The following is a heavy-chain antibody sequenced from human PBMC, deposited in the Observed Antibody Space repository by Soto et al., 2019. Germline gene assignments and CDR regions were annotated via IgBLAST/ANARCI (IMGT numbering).Heavy chain of an antibody. D-gene: IGHD3-3*01. CDR3: ARGEIYDFWSGYYSYYYYYGMDV. V-gene: IGHV3-30-3*01. J-gene: IGHJ6*02. CDR2: ISYDGSNK. CDR1: GFTFSSYA. Sequence: ESGGGVVQPGRSLRLSCAASGFTFSSYAMHWVRQAPGKGLEWVAVISYDGSNKYYADSVKGRFTISRDNSKNTLYLQMNSLRAEDTAVYYCARGEIYDFWSGYYSYYYYYGMDVWGQGTTVTVSS.